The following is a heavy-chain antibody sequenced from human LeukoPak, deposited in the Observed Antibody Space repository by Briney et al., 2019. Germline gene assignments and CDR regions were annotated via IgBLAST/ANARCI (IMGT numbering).Heavy chain of an antibody. CDR2: ISYDGSNK. CDR3: AKQSGADRGHLDF. Sequence: QPGRSLRLSCAASGFTVSSYGMHWVRQAPGKGLEWEAVISYDGSNKYCADSVKGRFTISRDNSKNTLYLQTNSLRAEDTAVYYCAKQSGADRGHLDFWGQGTLVTVSS. D-gene: IGHD4/OR15-4a*01. V-gene: IGHV3-30*18. J-gene: IGHJ4*02. CDR1: GFTVSSYG.